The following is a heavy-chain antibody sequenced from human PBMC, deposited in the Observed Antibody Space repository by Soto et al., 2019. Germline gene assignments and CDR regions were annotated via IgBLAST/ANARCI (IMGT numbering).Heavy chain of an antibody. V-gene: IGHV4-61*01. CDR2: INYSGST. CDR3: ARGDFAWEPSTDY. D-gene: IGHD3-3*01. J-gene: IGHJ4*02. Sequence: KPSETLSLTCTVSGGSVSSGSYYWSWIRQPPGKGLEWIGDINYSGSTNYNPSLKSRVTISVDTSKNQFSLQLSSVTAADTAMYYCARGDFAWEPSTDYWGQGTLVTVS. CDR1: GGSVSSGSYY.